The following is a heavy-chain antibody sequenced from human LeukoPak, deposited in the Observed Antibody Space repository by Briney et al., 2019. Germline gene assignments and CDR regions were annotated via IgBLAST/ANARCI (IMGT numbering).Heavy chain of an antibody. CDR2: SSGDGDST. J-gene: IGHJ4*02. CDR3: TRQGARPDY. V-gene: IGHV3-43*02. Sequence: GASLRLSCAASGFTFDDYVMHWVRQAPGRGLEWVSLSSGDGDSTYYADSVKGRFTISRDNSKKSLYLQMNSLRTEDTALYYCTRQGARPDYWGQGTLVTVSS. CDR1: GFTFDDYV.